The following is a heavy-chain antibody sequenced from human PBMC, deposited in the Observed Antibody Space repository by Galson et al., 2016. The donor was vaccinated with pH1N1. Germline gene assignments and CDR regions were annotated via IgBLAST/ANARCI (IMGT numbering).Heavy chain of an antibody. CDR3: AKDRITYITGGGTWQH. Sequence: SLRLSCAASGFTFSNYVMSWVRQAPGKGLEWVSAVSSSAISTYYADSVKGRFTISRDNSKNMLYLQMNSLRAEDTAVYYCAKDRITYITGGGTWQHWGQGTLVTVSS. D-gene: IGHD6-13*01. J-gene: IGHJ1*01. CDR1: GFTFSNYV. CDR2: VSSSAIST. V-gene: IGHV3-23*01.